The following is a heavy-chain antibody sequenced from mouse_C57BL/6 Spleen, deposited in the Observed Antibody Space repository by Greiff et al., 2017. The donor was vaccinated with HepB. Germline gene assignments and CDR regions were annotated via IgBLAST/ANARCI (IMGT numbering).Heavy chain of an antibody. V-gene: IGHV1-82*01. Sequence: VQLQQSGPELVKPGASVKISCKASGYAFSSSWMNWVKQRPGKGLEWIGRIYPGDGDTNYNGKFKGKATLTADKSSSTAYMQLSSLTSEDSAVYFCARGVTTVVNDYWGQGTTLTVSS. CDR1: GYAFSSSW. CDR2: IYPGDGDT. CDR3: ARGVTTVVNDY. J-gene: IGHJ2*01. D-gene: IGHD1-1*01.